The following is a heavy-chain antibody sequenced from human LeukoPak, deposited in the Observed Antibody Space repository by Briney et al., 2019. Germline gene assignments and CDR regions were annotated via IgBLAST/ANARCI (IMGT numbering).Heavy chain of an antibody. CDR3: ARGAGAGYNLQPFDY. J-gene: IGHJ4*02. D-gene: IGHD5-24*01. Sequence: SETLSLTCTVSGGSISSYYWSWIRQPPGKGLEWIGYIYYSGSTKYNPSLKSRVSISVDTSKNQFSLRLSSVTAADTAVYYCARGAGAGYNLQPFDYWGQGTLVTVSS. CDR2: IYYSGST. CDR1: GGSISSYY. V-gene: IGHV4-59*08.